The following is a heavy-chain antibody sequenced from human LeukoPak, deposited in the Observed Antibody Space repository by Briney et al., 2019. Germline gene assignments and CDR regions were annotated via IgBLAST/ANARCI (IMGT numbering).Heavy chain of an antibody. J-gene: IGHJ4*02. V-gene: IGHV3-30*18. CDR3: AKERCSGSACYIFDS. D-gene: IGHD2-15*01. CDR2: ISYDGSNT. Sequence: SGGSLRLSCAAAGFTFSNFGMHWGRQTPGKGLECVAVISYDGSNTYYADSVKGRFTISRDNSKSTLSLQLSSLGVEDTAVYYCAKERCSGSACYIFDSWGQGTLVIVSA. CDR1: GFTFSNFG.